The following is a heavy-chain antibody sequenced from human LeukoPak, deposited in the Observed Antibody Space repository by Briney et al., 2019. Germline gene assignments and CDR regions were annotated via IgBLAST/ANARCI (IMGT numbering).Heavy chain of an antibody. D-gene: IGHD3-3*01. Sequence: PGGSLRLSCAASGFTFSSYSMNWVRQAPGKGLEWVAFIRYDGSNKYYADSVKGRFTISRDNSKNTLYLQMNSLRAEDTAVYYCAKDQEIFGVVPIDYWGQGTLVTVSS. J-gene: IGHJ4*02. CDR2: IRYDGSNK. V-gene: IGHV3-30*02. CDR1: GFTFSSYS. CDR3: AKDQEIFGVVPIDY.